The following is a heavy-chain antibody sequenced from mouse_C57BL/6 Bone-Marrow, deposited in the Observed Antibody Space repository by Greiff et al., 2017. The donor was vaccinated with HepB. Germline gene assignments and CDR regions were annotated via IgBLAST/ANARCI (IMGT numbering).Heavy chain of an antibody. D-gene: IGHD1-1*01. J-gene: IGHJ4*01. CDR1: GYTFTSYW. V-gene: IGHV1-7*01. Sequence: QVQLQQSGAELAKPGASVKLSCKASGYTFTSYWMHWVKQRPGQGLEWIGYINPSSGYTKYNQKFKDKATLTADKSSSTAYMQLSSLTYEDSAVYYCAISLYYYGSRWYYAMDYWGQGTSVTVSS. CDR2: INPSSGYT. CDR3: AISLYYYGSRWYYAMDY.